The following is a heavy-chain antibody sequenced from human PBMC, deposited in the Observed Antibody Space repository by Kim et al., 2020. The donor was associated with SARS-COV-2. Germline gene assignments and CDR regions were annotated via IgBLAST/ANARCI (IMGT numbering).Heavy chain of an antibody. D-gene: IGHD1-26*01. V-gene: IGHV4-39*01. J-gene: IGHJ4*02. CDR3: ARSNTGTDFRFDS. Sequence: SETLSLTCTVSGDSITSKIYYWDWIRQPPGKGLEWIGSIYYSGTTYYNPSLKSRVTISVDTSKNQFSLKLSSVTAADTAVHYCARSNTGTDFRFDSWGQGTLISVSS. CDR1: GDSITSKIYY. CDR2: IYYSGTT.